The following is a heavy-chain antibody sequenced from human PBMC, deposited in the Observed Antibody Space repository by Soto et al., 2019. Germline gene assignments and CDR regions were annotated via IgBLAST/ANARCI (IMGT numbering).Heavy chain of an antibody. CDR2: INLWETT. CDR3: ARVSRGSGFYHMDV. V-gene: IGHV4-34*01. CDR1: GGSFSGHSGHS. J-gene: IGHJ6*03. Sequence: PSETLSLTCAVNGGSFSGHSGHSWSWIRQSPGKGLEWIGEINLWETTNYNPSLKGRVTISLHTSKNQFPLNLTSVTAADSATYYCARVSRGSGFYHMDVWGRGTTVTVSS. D-gene: IGHD3-10*01.